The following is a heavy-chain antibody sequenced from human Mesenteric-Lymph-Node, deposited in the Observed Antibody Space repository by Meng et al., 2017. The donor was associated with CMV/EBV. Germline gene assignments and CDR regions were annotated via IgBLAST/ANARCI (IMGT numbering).Heavy chain of an antibody. CDR2: ISNSGATT. CDR3: STGLYFDY. V-gene: IGHV3-23*01. D-gene: IGHD1-1*01. Sequence: GESLKISCVGSGFTFSSYAMSWVRQVPGKGLEWVAAISNSGATTHYRDSVKGRFTISRDNSKNTLYLQMNSLRAEDTAVYYCSTGLYFDYWGQGTLVTVSS. J-gene: IGHJ4*02. CDR1: GFTFSSYA.